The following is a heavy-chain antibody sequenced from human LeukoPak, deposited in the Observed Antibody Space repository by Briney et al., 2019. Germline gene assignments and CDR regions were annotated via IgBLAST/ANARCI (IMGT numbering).Heavy chain of an antibody. Sequence: GASVKVSCKAPGYTFTNYAFSWVRQAPGQGLEWMGWINTNNGNTNYVKRLQGRVTMTTDTSTTTAYMELRSLISDDTAVYYCAREREETYGSGSYTFDHWGQGTLVTVSS. CDR3: AREREETYGSGSYTFDH. V-gene: IGHV1-18*01. D-gene: IGHD3-10*01. J-gene: IGHJ4*02. CDR2: INTNNGNT. CDR1: GYTFTNYA.